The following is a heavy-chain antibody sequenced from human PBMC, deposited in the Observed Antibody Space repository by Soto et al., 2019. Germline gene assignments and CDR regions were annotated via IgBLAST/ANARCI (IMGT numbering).Heavy chain of an antibody. Sequence: GGSLRLSCAASGFTFSSYAMSWVRQAPGKGLEWVSAISGSGGSTYYADSVKGRFTISRDNSKNTLYLQMNSLRAEDTAVYYCAKEVEYSSGWYPFPHDYWGQGTLVTVSS. D-gene: IGHD6-19*01. CDR1: GFTFSSYA. V-gene: IGHV3-23*01. J-gene: IGHJ4*02. CDR3: AKEVEYSSGWYPFPHDY. CDR2: ISGSGGST.